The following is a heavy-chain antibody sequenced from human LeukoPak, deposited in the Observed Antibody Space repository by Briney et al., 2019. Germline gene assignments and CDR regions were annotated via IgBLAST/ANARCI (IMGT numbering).Heavy chain of an antibody. J-gene: IGHJ4*02. CDR3: ARDKETSSCLDY. CDR2: IYYSGSA. V-gene: IGHV4-59*01. CDR1: GGSISSYY. D-gene: IGHD6-13*01. Sequence: WETLSLTCTVSGGSISSYYWRWIRQPPGKGLEWIGYIYYSGSAKYNPSLKSRVTISVDTSKNQFSLKLSSVTAADTAVYYCARDKETSSCLDYWGQGTLVTVSS.